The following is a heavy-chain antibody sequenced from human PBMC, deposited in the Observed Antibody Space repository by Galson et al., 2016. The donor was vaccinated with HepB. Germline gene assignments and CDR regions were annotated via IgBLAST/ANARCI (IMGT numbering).Heavy chain of an antibody. V-gene: IGHV1-18*01. J-gene: IGHJ6*02. CDR1: GYTLSSYG. Sequence: SVKVSCKASGYTLSSYGISWVRQAPGEGLEWMGWITAYRGDTKYAQNVQGRVNLTTDTSTTTAYMDLRNLRSDDTAVYYCARTSTIVGRAAMDVWGQGTTVTVSS. CDR2: ITAYRGDT. D-gene: IGHD3-3*01. CDR3: ARTSTIVGRAAMDV.